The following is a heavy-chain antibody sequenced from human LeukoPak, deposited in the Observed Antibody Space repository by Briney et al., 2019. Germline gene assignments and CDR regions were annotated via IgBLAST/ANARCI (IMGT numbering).Heavy chain of an antibody. J-gene: IGHJ3*02. Sequence: PSETLSLTCTVSGGSISTYFWSWIRQPPGKGLEWMGDINYSGSTNYNPSLKSRVTISVDTSKNQFSLKLTSVTAADTAVYYCARGVHISAYSSTGKNAFDIWGQGTMVTVSS. CDR2: INYSGST. V-gene: IGHV4-59*01. CDR3: ARGVHISAYSSTGKNAFDI. D-gene: IGHD3-22*01. CDR1: GGSISTYF.